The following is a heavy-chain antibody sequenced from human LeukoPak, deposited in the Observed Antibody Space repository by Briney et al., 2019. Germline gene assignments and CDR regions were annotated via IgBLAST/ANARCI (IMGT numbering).Heavy chain of an antibody. J-gene: IGHJ4*02. V-gene: IGHV3-30*02. CDR2: IRHDGRDK. Sequence: GGSLRLSCISSGFSFNTYGMHWVRQAPGKGPEWLTFIRHDGRDKYYADSVKGRFSISRDNSKNTLYLQINSLRAEDTAVYYCARLMVGQAGVGATHFDYWGQGTLVIVSS. D-gene: IGHD1-26*01. CDR3: ARLMVGQAGVGATHFDY. CDR1: GFSFNTYG.